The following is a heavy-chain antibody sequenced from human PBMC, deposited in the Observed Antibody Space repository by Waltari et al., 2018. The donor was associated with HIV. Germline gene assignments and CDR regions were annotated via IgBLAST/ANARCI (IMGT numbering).Heavy chain of an antibody. Sequence: QVQLQQWGAGLLKPSETLSLTCAVYGGSFSGYYWSWIRQPPGKGLEWIGEINHSGSTTDNPSLKSRVTIAVDTSKNQFSLKLSAVTAADTAVYYCASGGVWYRAGPGHWFDPWGQGTLVTVSS. CDR3: ASGGVWYRAGPGHWFDP. V-gene: IGHV4-34*01. CDR2: INHSGST. D-gene: IGHD6-19*01. CDR1: GGSFSGYY. J-gene: IGHJ5*02.